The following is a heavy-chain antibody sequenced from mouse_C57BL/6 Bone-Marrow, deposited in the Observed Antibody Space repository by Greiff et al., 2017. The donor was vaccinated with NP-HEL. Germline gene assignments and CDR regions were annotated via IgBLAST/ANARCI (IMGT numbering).Heavy chain of an antibody. Sequence: EVQLQQSGAELVRPGASVKLSCTASGFNIKDDYMHWVKQRPEQGLEWIGWLDPANGDTEYAPKFKGKATITADKSSNTASLQLSSLTSEDTAVYYCTTRRDYWGQGTTLTVSS. CDR2: LDPANGDT. CDR3: TTRRDY. CDR1: GFNIKDDY. J-gene: IGHJ2*01. V-gene: IGHV14-4*01.